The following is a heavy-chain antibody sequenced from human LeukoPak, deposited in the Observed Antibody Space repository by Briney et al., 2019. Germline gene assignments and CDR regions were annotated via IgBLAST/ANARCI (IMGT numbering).Heavy chain of an antibody. CDR3: SRGDLRYCSAGSCYGDWFDP. D-gene: IGHD2-15*01. CDR1: GGSFSGYY. J-gene: IGHJ5*02. Sequence: SETLSLTCAVYGGSFSGYYWSWIRQPPGKGLEWIGEINHSGSTNYNPSLKSRVTISVDTSKNQFSLKLSSVTAADTAVYYCSRGDLRYCSAGSCYGDWFDPWGQGTLVTVSS. CDR2: INHSGST. V-gene: IGHV4-34*01.